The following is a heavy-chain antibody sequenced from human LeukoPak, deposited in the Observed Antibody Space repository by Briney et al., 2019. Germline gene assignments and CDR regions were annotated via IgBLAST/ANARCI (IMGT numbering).Heavy chain of an antibody. Sequence: GGSLRLSCAASGFTFSSYGMHWVRQAPGKGLEWVTVIWFDGSKKYYADSVKGRFTISRDNSRNTLYLQMDSLRAEDTAVYYCAKDGQLWFGDATYLFDNWGQGTLVTVSS. J-gene: IGHJ4*02. V-gene: IGHV3-33*06. D-gene: IGHD3-10*01. CDR2: IWFDGSKK. CDR3: AKDGQLWFGDATYLFDN. CDR1: GFTFSSYG.